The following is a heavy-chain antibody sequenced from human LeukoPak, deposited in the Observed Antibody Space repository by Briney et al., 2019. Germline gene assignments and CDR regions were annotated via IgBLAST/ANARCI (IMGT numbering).Heavy chain of an antibody. CDR3: ATTTIRLGY. J-gene: IGHJ4*02. CDR2: ISYSGTT. CDR1: SASISSSPYY. Sequence: PSETLSLTCTVSSASISSSPYYWGWIRQSPGKGLEWIGSISYSGTTYYNPSLKSRVTISVDTSKNQFSLKLSSVTAADTAVYYCATTTIRLGYWGQGTLVTVSS. V-gene: IGHV4-39*01. D-gene: IGHD1-26*01.